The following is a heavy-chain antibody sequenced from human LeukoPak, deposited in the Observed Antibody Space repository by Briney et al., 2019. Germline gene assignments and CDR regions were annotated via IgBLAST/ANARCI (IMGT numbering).Heavy chain of an antibody. J-gene: IGHJ6*02. V-gene: IGHV6-1*01. CDR3: ARVGYSSGWTPFDMGV. CDR2: TYYRSKWYN. D-gene: IGHD6-19*01. Sequence: SQTLSLTCAISGDSVSSNSAAWNWIRQSPSRGLEWLGRTYYRSKWYNDYAVSVKSRITINPDTSKNQFSLQLNSVTPEDTAVYYCARVGYSSGWTPFDMGVGGQGTTVTVSS. CDR1: GDSVSSNSAA.